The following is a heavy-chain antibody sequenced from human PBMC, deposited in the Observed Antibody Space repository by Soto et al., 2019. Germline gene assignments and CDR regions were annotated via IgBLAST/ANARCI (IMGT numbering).Heavy chain of an antibody. CDR1: GGTFSSYA. V-gene: IGHV1-69*13. Sequence: SVKVSCKASGGTFSSYAISWVRQAPGQGLEWMGGIIPIFGTANYAQKFQGRVTITADESTSTAYMELSSLRSEDTAVYYCARENVDTAMDSNWGQGTLVTVPQ. J-gene: IGHJ4*02. D-gene: IGHD5-18*01. CDR2: IIPIFGTA. CDR3: ARENVDTAMDSN.